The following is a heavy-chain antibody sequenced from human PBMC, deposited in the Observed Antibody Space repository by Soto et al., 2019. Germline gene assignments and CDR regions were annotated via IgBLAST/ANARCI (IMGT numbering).Heavy chain of an antibody. D-gene: IGHD3-3*01. J-gene: IGHJ5*02. CDR3: ARTARDTIFGVVIGWFDP. CDR1: GGTFSSYA. V-gene: IGHV1-69*12. CDR2: IIPIFGTA. Sequence: QVQLVQSGAEVKKPGSSVKVSCKASGGTFSSYAISWVRQAPGQGLEWMGGIIPIFGTAIYAQKFQGRVTITADESTSTAYMELSSLRSEDTAVYYCARTARDTIFGVVIGWFDPWGQGTLVTVSS.